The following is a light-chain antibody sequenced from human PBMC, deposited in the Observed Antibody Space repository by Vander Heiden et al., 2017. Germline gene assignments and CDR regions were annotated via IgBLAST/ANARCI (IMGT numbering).Light chain of an antibody. CDR2: KTS. CDR1: PSLVRSNGDTY. CDR3: MQATQFPYT. J-gene: IGKJ2*01. Sequence: DLVMTQTPLSSPVTLGQPASISCRSSPSLVRSNGDTYLRWLQQRPGQPPRLLIYKTSNRFSGVPDRFSGSGAGTDFTLKINRVEADDVGVYYCMQATQFPYTFGQGTKLEIK. V-gene: IGKV2-24*01.